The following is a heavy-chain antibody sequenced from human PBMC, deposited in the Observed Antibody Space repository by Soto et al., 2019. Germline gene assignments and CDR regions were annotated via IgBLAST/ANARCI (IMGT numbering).Heavy chain of an antibody. J-gene: IGHJ4*02. CDR2: IKSSSNDI. V-gene: IGHV3-48*02. D-gene: IGHD3-22*01. CDR3: LRVYYYYRSAIFGY. Sequence: EVQLVESGGGLVKPGGSLRLSWVASGFTFGSYSMAWVRQAPGKGPEWVSYIKSSSNDIYYADSMTGRFTISRDNAKNTLHLQMNSLRDDDTAVYYCLRVYYYYRSAIFGYWGQRTLVTVSS. CDR1: GFTFGSYS.